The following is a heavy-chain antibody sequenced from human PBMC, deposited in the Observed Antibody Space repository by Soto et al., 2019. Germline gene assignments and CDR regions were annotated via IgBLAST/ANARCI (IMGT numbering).Heavy chain of an antibody. CDR3: ARGVYDSSGYYYP. CDR1: AFSFISYE. Sequence: GGSLRLSCAASAFSFISYEMNWVRQAQGKGVEWVSYISSSGSNISYADSVKGRFTISRDNAKNSLYLQMNNLRDEDTAVYYCARGVYDSSGYYYPWGQGTLVTVSS. V-gene: IGHV3-48*03. J-gene: IGHJ5*02. CDR2: ISSSGSNI. D-gene: IGHD3-22*01.